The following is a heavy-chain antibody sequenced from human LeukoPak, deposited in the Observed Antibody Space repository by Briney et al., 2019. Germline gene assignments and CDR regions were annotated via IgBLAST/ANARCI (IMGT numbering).Heavy chain of an antibody. V-gene: IGHV3-7*01. Sequence: GGSLRLSCAASGFTFSSYWMSWVRQAPGKGLEWVANIKQDGSEKYYVDSVKGRFTISRDNAKNSLYLQMNSLRAEDTAVYYCARDHLPPHSSSTSFDYWGQGTLVTVSS. J-gene: IGHJ4*02. CDR1: GFTFSSYW. CDR2: IKQDGSEK. D-gene: IGHD6-13*01. CDR3: ARDHLPPHSSSTSFDY.